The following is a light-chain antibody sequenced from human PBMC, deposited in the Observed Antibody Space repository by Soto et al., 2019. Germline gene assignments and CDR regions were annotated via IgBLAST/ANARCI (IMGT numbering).Light chain of an antibody. CDR3: QQYGRSTNT. J-gene: IGKJ4*01. CDR1: QRLSASD. V-gene: IGKV3-20*01. Sequence: EIVLTQSPGTLSLSPGQRATLSCRASQRLSASDIAWYQQKPGQAPKFLIYGVSSRETGIRDRFSGSGSGTEFTLTISRLEPEDFAVDYCQQYGRSTNTFGGGTKVDIK. CDR2: GVS.